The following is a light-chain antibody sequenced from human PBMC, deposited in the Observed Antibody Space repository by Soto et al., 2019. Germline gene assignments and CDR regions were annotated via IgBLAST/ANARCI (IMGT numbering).Light chain of an antibody. V-gene: IGLV2-23*01. CDR3: CSYAGSSTLYV. J-gene: IGLJ1*01. CDR1: SSDVGSYNL. CDR2: EGS. Sequence: QSALTQPASVSGSPGQSITISCTGTSSDVGSYNLVSWYQQHPGKAPKLMIYEGSKRPSGVSNRCSGSKSGNTASLTISGLQAEDEADYYCCSYAGSSTLYVFGTGTQLTVL.